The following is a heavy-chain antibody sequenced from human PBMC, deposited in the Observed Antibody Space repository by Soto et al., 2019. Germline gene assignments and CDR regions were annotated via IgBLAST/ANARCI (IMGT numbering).Heavy chain of an antibody. CDR2: IHQDGNEK. Sequence: PGGSLRLSCAASRFTFSTYWMTWVRLTPGKGLEWVANIHQDGNEKYYMDSVKGRFTISRDNAKNSLYLQMTSLRAGDTAVYYCAGGNALDVWGQGTTVTVSS. V-gene: IGHV3-7*01. CDR1: RFTFSTYW. CDR3: AGGNALDV. J-gene: IGHJ6*02.